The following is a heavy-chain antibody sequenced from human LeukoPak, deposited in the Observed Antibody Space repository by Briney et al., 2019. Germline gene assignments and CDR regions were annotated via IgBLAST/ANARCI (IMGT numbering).Heavy chain of an antibody. J-gene: IGHJ4*02. CDR1: GYYISSGYY. D-gene: IGHD2-2*02. CDR3: ARDPTGYCSSTSCYKAY. CDR2: IYHSGST. V-gene: IGHV4-38-2*02. Sequence: SETLSLTCTVSGYYISSGYYWGWIRQPPGKGLEWIGSIYHSGSTYYNSSLKSRVTISADTSKNHFSLKLSSVTAADTAVYYCARDPTGYCSSTSCYKAYWGQGTLVTVSS.